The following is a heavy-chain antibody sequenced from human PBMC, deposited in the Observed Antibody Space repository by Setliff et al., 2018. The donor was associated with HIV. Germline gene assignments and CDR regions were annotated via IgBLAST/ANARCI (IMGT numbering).Heavy chain of an antibody. CDR1: GDSISSTNYY. D-gene: IGHD2-15*01. J-gene: IGHJ3*01. Sequence: SETLSLTCIVSGDSISSTNYYWGWIRQPPGKGLEWIGIINYSGNTFHNPSLESRLSIPVDTSNNQFSLKLRSVTAANTALYYWAILPGYCIGDACSVYYTFDVWGQGTVVTVSS. CDR2: INYSGNT. CDR3: AILPGYCIGDACSVYYTFDV. V-gene: IGHV4-39*01.